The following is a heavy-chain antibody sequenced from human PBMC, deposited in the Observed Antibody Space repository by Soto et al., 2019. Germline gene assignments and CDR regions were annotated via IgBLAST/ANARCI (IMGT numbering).Heavy chain of an antibody. V-gene: IGHV1-18*01. Sequence: GASVKVSCKASGYTFTSYGMSWVRQAPGQGLEWMGWINGYNGNTNHAQKLQGRVTMSTDTSTSTAYMELRSLRSDDSAVYYCARMGDVPYYYYGMDVWGQGTTVTVSS. CDR1: GYTFTSYG. CDR2: INGYNGNT. D-gene: IGHD3-16*01. J-gene: IGHJ6*02. CDR3: ARMGDVPYYYYGMDV.